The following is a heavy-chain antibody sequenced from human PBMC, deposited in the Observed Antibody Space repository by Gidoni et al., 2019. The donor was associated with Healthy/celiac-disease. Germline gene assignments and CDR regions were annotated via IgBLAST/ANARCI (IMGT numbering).Heavy chain of an antibody. CDR3: ARPYYDFWSGYYTPYYYYGMDV. J-gene: IGHJ6*02. Sequence: QLQLQESGPGLVKPSETLSLPCTVSGGPISSSSYYWGLIRRPPGKGLEWIGSIYYSGSTYYNPSLKSRVTISVDTSKNQFSLKLSSVTAADTAVYYCARPYYDFWSGYYTPYYYYGMDVWGQGTTVTVSS. D-gene: IGHD3-3*01. V-gene: IGHV4-39*01. CDR2: IYYSGST. CDR1: GGPISSSSYY.